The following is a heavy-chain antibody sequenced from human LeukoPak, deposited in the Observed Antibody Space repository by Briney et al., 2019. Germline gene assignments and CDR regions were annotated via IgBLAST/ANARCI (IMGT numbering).Heavy chain of an antibody. J-gene: IGHJ6*02. V-gene: IGHV1-18*01. Sequence: ASVKVSCKASGYTFTSYGISWVRQAPGQGLEWMGWISAYNGNTNYAQKLQGRVTMTTDTSASTAYMELRSLRSDDTAVYYCARDCSSTSCLPDQNYYYYYGMDVWGQGTTVTVSS. D-gene: IGHD2-2*01. CDR2: ISAYNGNT. CDR1: GYTFTSYG. CDR3: ARDCSSTSCLPDQNYYYYYGMDV.